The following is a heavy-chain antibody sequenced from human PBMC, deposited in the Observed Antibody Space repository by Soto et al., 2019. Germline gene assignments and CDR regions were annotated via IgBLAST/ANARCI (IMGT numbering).Heavy chain of an antibody. D-gene: IGHD3-10*01. CDR3: AGGYYSGSGGINWFDP. CDR1: GGSIRSGDYY. CDR2: INHSGST. Sequence: SETLSLTCTVSGGSIRSGDYYWSWIRQSPGKGLELIGEINHSGSTNYNPSLKSRVTISVDTSKNHFSLKLSSVTAADTALYYCAGGYYSGSGGINWFDPWGQGTLVTVSS. V-gene: IGHV4-34*01. J-gene: IGHJ5*02.